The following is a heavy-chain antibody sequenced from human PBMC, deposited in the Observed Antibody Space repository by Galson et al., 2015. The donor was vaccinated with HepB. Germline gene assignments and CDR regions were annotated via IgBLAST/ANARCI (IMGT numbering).Heavy chain of an antibody. Sequence: SVKVSCKASGYTFTGYYMHWVRQAPGQGLEWMGRINPNSGGTNYAQKFQGRVTMTRDTSISTAYMELSRLRSDDTAVYYCARDSPLWYGDWDYWFDPWGQGALVTVSS. CDR1: GYTFTGYY. CDR3: ARDSPLWYGDWDYWFDP. J-gene: IGHJ5*02. CDR2: INPNSGGT. D-gene: IGHD4-17*01. V-gene: IGHV1-2*06.